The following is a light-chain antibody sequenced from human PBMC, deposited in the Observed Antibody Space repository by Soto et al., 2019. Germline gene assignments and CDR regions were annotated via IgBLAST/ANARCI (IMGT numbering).Light chain of an antibody. CDR2: AAS. CDR1: QGISSY. CDR3: PQYYSYPRA. J-gene: IGKJ1*01. Sequence: AIRMTQSPSSLSASTGDRVTISCRASQGISSYLAWYQKKPGKAPKLLIYAASTLQSGVPSRFSGSGSGTDFTLTFSCLQSEDFATYYCPQYYSYPRAFGQGTKVEIK. V-gene: IGKV1-8*01.